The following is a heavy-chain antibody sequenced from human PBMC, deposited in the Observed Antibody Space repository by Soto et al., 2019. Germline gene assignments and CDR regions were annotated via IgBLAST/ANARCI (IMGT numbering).Heavy chain of an antibody. V-gene: IGHV4-61*08. Sequence: SETLSLTCTVSGGSVSIGDYSWTWIRQPPGKGLEWIGYIFYTGNTNYSPSLKSRVTMSVDRSRNQFSLRLSSVTAADTAVYYCARDWELRRMDVWGPGTTVTVSS. J-gene: IGHJ6*02. CDR1: GGSVSIGDYS. D-gene: IGHD1-7*01. CDR2: IFYTGNT. CDR3: ARDWELRRMDV.